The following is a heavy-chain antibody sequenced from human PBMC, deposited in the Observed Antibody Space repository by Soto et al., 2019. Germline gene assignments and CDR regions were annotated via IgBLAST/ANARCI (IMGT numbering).Heavy chain of an antibody. CDR1: GFAFSTYW. CDR2: INSDGSTT. J-gene: IGHJ4*02. Sequence: GGSLRLSCAASGFAFSTYWMHWVRQVPGKGLVWVSHINSDGSTTTYADSVKGRFTISRDNAKNTLYLQMNSLRAEDTAVYYCARDRAYSQDSWGQGTLVTVSS. CDR3: ARDRAYSQDS. D-gene: IGHD5-12*01. V-gene: IGHV3-74*01.